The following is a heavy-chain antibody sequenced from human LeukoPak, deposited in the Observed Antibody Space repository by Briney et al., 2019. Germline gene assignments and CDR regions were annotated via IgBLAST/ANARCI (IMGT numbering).Heavy chain of an antibody. V-gene: IGHV3-23*01. J-gene: IGHJ6*02. CDR2: ISGTTSGT. D-gene: IGHD1-14*01. CDR1: GFTFITCA. CDR3: AKVRTYFYHGLDV. Sequence: GGSLRLSCAASGFTFITCAMSWVRQAPGKGREWVSGISGTTSGTYYAHSVKGRFTISRDNSKNTLFLQVNSLRAEDTAVYYCAKVRTYFYHGLDVWGQGTTVTVSS.